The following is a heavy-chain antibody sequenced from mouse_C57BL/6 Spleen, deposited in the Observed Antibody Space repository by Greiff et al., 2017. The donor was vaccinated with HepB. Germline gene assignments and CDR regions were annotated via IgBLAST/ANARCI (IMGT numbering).Heavy chain of an antibody. Sequence: DVKLVESGGGLVQPKGSLKLSCAASGFSFNTYAMNWVRQAPGKGLEWVARIRSKSNNYATYYADSVKDRFTISRDDSESMLYLQMNNLKTEDTAMYYCVRGENYDYESPWFAYWGQGTLVTVSA. CDR2: IRSKSNNYAT. CDR3: VRGENYDYESPWFAY. D-gene: IGHD2-4*01. J-gene: IGHJ3*01. CDR1: GFSFNTYA. V-gene: IGHV10-1*01.